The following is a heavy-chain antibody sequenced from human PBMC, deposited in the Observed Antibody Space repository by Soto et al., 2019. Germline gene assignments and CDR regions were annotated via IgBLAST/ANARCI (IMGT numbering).Heavy chain of an antibody. V-gene: IGHV1-3*01. CDR1: GYTFTSYA. CDR3: AREGRYGDYLDY. D-gene: IGHD4-17*01. CDR2: INAGNGDT. Sequence: QVQLVQCGAEVKKPGASVKVSCKASGYTFTSYAIHWVRQAPGQRLEWMGWINAGNGDTKSSQKFQGRVTITRDTSATTAYMELSRLRSEDTAVYYCAREGRYGDYLDYWGQGTLVTVSS. J-gene: IGHJ4*02.